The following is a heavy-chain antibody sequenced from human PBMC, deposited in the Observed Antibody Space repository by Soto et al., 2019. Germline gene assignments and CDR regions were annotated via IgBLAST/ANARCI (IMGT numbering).Heavy chain of an antibody. CDR2: ISAYNGNT. CDR1: GYTFTSYG. D-gene: IGHD3-10*01. Sequence: QVQLVQSGAEVKKPGASVKVSCKASGYTFTSYGISWVRQAPGQGLEWMGWISAYNGNTNYAQKLQGRVTMTTDTSTSTAYMELRSLRSDDTAVYYCARDVEELITMVRGPLGPWFDPWGQGTLVTVSS. V-gene: IGHV1-18*04. CDR3: ARDVEELITMVRGPLGPWFDP. J-gene: IGHJ5*02.